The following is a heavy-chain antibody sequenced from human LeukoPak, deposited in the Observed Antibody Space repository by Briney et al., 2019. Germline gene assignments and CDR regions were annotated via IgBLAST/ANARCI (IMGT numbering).Heavy chain of an antibody. V-gene: IGHV1-2*02. Sequence: ASVKVSCKASGYTFTGYYMHWVRQAPGQGLEWMGWINPNSGGTNYAQKFQGRVTMTRDTSISIAYMELSRLRSDDTAVYYRAVYNWNDVGFDYWGQGTLVTVSS. CDR2: INPNSGGT. CDR1: GYTFTGYY. J-gene: IGHJ4*02. D-gene: IGHD1-1*01. CDR3: AVYNWNDVGFDY.